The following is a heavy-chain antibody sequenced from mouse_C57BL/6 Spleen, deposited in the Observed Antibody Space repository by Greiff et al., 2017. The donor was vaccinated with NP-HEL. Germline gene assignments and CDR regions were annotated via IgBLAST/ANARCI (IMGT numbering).Heavy chain of an antibody. Sequence: QVQLQQPGAELVKPGASVKLSCKASGYTFTSYWMHWVKQRPGQGLEWIGMIHPNSGSTNYNEKFKSKATLTVDKASSTAYMQLSSLTSEDSAVYYCARRGYSKGENYFDYWGQGTTLTVSS. V-gene: IGHV1-64*01. D-gene: IGHD2-5*01. CDR2: IHPNSGST. J-gene: IGHJ2*01. CDR3: ARRGYSKGENYFDY. CDR1: GYTFTSYW.